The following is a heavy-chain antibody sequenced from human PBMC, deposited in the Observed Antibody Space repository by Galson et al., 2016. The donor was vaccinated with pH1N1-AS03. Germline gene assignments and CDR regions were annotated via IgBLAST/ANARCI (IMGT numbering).Heavy chain of an antibody. D-gene: IGHD4-17*01. CDR1: GFTSSTHT. CDR3: AKDREVYGDYIWYFDL. CDR2: ISYDGGDK. Sequence: SLRLSCAASGFTSSTHTMHWVRQAPGKGLEWVAAISYDGGDKFYADSVKGRFTISRDNSKNTLYLQVNSLRAEDTAVYYCAKDREVYGDYIWYFDLWGRGTLVTVSS. V-gene: IGHV3-30-3*01. J-gene: IGHJ2*01.